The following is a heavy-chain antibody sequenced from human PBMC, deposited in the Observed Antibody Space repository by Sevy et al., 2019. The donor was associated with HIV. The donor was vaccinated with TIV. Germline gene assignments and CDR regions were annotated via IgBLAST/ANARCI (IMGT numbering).Heavy chain of an antibody. V-gene: IGHV3-23*01. CDR1: GFAFSSYA. CDR3: AKSLDSGGWSEYFQH. CDR2: ISGSGGST. J-gene: IGHJ1*01. Sequence: GGSPRLSCAASGFAFSSYAMSWVRQAPGKGLEWVSAISGSGGSTYYADSVKGRFTISRDNSKNTLYLQMNSLRAEDTAVYYCAKSLDSGGWSEYFQHWGQGTLVTVSS. D-gene: IGHD6-19*01.